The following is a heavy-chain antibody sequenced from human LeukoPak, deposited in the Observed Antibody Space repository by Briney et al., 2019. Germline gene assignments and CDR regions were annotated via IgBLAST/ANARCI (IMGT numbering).Heavy chain of an antibody. CDR1: GFTFSSYW. D-gene: IGHD6-19*01. CDR3: AKEFSGWYSLEDY. V-gene: IGHV3-23*01. CDR2: ISGSGGST. J-gene: IGHJ4*02. Sequence: TGGSLRLSCADSGFTFSSYWMNWVRQAPGKGLEWVSAISGSGGSTYYADSVKGRFTISRDNSKNTLYLQMNSLRAEDTAVYYCAKEFSGWYSLEDYWGQGTLVTVSS.